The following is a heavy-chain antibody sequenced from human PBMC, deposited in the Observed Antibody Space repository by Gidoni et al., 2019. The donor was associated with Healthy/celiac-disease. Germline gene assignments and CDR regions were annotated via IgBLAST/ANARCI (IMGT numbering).Heavy chain of an antibody. CDR2: IYYSGST. CDR3: ARGGNCGGDCYSEYYYFDY. V-gene: IGHV4-31*03. Sequence: QVQLQESGPGLVKPSQTLSLTCTVSGGPISSGGYYWSWIRQHPGKGLEWIGYIYYSGSTYYNPSLKSRVTISVDTSKNQFSLKLSSVTAADTAVYYCARGGNCGGDCYSEYYYFDYWGQGTLVTVSS. D-gene: IGHD2-21*01. J-gene: IGHJ4*02. CDR1: GGPISSGGYY.